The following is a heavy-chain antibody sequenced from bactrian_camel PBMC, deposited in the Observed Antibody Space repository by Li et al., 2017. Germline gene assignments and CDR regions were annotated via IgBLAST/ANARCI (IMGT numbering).Heavy chain of an antibody. J-gene: IGHJ4*01. CDR3: AADPFIGELGRSEDWRY. CDR2: IDKRGTA. Sequence: HVQLVESGGGSVQAGGSLNLSCAASGGTYSHYCMGWFRQAPGKEREGIAIIDKRGTAAYGDPVKGRFTISKDNAKNMLYLQMNSLKPEDTAMYYCAADPFIGELGRSEDWRYWGQGTQVTVS. D-gene: IGHD1*01. V-gene: IGHV3S53*01. CDR1: GGTYSHYC.